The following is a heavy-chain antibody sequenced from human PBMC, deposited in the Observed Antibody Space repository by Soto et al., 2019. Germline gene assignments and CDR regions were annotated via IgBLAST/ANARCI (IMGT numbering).Heavy chain of an antibody. CDR2: ISYDGSNK. J-gene: IGHJ6*02. Sequence: QVQLVESGGGVVQPGRSLRLSCAASGFTFSSYGMHWVRQAPGKGLEWVAVISYDGSNKYYADSVKGRFTISRDNSKNKLYLQMNSLRAEDTAVYYCANAGQAMVRFLGSDYYGLYVWGQGTTVTVSS. D-gene: IGHD5-18*01. CDR3: ANAGQAMVRFLGSDYYGLYV. V-gene: IGHV3-30*18. CDR1: GFTFSSYG.